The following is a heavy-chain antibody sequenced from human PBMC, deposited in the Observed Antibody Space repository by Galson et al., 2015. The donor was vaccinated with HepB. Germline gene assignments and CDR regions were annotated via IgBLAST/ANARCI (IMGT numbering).Heavy chain of an antibody. CDR1: GFTFSSYS. CDR3: ARVSPGKYYYYGMDV. J-gene: IGHJ6*02. V-gene: IGHV3-48*04. Sequence: SLRLSCAASGFTFSSYSMNWVRQAPGKGQEWVSYISSSSSTIYYADSVKGRFTISRDNAKNSLYLQMNSLRAEDTAVYYCARVSPGKYYYYGMDVWGQGTTVTVSS. CDR2: ISSSSSTI. D-gene: IGHD1-26*01.